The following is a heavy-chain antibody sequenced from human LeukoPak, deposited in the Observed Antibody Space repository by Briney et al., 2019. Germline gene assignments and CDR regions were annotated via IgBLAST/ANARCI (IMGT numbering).Heavy chain of an antibody. CDR2: INPNSGGT. Sequence: ASVKVSCKASGNTFTGYYMHWVRQAPGQGLEWMGWINPNSGGTNYAQKFQGRVTMTRDTSISTAYMELSRLRSDDTAVYYCARDYVYSSGWFDYWGQGTLVTVSS. D-gene: IGHD6-19*01. CDR3: ARDYVYSSGWFDY. V-gene: IGHV1-2*02. J-gene: IGHJ4*02. CDR1: GNTFTGYY.